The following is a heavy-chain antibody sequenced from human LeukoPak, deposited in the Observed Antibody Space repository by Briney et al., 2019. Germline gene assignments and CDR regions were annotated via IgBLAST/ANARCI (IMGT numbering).Heavy chain of an antibody. CDR1: GVPISTYY. CDR3: AAYVPMVRGPQRGFQH. Sequence: SDTLSLTCTVSGVPISTYYWAWIRQAPGRGLEWLGYIFYSGSTNYNPSLKSRVTFSVDTSNNQLSLRLNSVTAADTAVYYCAAYVPMVRGPQRGFQHWGQGSLVAVSS. D-gene: IGHD3-10*01. V-gene: IGHV4-59*01. J-gene: IGHJ1*01. CDR2: IFYSGST.